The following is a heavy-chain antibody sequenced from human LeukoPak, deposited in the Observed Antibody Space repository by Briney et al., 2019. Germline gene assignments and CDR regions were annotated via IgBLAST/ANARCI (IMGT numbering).Heavy chain of an antibody. CDR1: GFTFSSYA. CDR2: ISYDGSNK. CDR3: AREPMYAALDY. J-gene: IGHJ4*02. Sequence: GSLRLSCAASGFTFSSYAMHWVRQAPGKGLEWVAVISYDGSNKYYADSVKGRFTISRDNSKNTLYLQMNSLRAEDTAVYYCAREPMYAALDYWGQGTLVTVSS. D-gene: IGHD2-15*01. V-gene: IGHV3-30*04.